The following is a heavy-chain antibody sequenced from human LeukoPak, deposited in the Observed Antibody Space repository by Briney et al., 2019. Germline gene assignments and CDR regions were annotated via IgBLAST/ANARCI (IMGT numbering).Heavy chain of an antibody. D-gene: IGHD4-11*01. CDR1: GGSFSGYY. CDR3: ARALTVTTFDY. J-gene: IGHJ4*02. V-gene: IGHV4-34*01. Sequence: PSETLSLTCAVYGGSFSGYYWSWFRQPPGKGLEWIGEINHSGSTYYNPSLKSRVTISVDTSKNQFSLKLSSVTAADTAVYYCARALTVTTFDYWGQGTLVTVSS. CDR2: INHSGST.